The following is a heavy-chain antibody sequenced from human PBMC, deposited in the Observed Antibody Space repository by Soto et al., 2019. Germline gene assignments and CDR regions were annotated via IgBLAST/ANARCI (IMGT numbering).Heavy chain of an antibody. CDR1: GYTFTSYY. CDR2: INPSGGST. V-gene: IGHV1-46*01. D-gene: IGHD2-15*01. Sequence: QVQLVQSGAEVKKPGASVKVSCKASGYTFTSYYMHWVRQAPGQGLEWMGIINPSGGSTSYAQKFKGRVTMTRDTSTSTVYMELSSLRSEDTAVYYCARDLIVVVVAATPDGMDVWGQGTTVTVSS. J-gene: IGHJ6*02. CDR3: ARDLIVVVVAATPDGMDV.